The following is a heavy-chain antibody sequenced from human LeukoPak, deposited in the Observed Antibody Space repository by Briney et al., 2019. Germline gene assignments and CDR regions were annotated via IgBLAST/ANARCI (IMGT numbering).Heavy chain of an antibody. CDR3: ARGRRGYSYGPRGETLDY. CDR2: INHSGNT. D-gene: IGHD5-18*01. CDR1: GGSFSGYY. V-gene: IGHV4-34*01. J-gene: IGHJ4*02. Sequence: SETLSLTCAVYGGSFSGYYWSWIRQPPGKGLEWIGEINHSGNTNYNPSLKSRVTISVDTSKNQFSLKLSSVTAADTAVYYCARGRRGYSYGPRGETLDYWGQGTLVTVSS.